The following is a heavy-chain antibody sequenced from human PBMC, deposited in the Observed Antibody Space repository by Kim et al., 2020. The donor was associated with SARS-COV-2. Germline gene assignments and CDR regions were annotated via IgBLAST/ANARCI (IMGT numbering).Heavy chain of an antibody. V-gene: IGHV5-51*01. Sequence: GESLKISCKASGYSFSFYWIRWVRQMPGKGLEWMGIMYPGDSDIRYSPSFDGQVTISADKSTSTAYLQWSSLKASDTAIYYCARQAYGDYTHVDYWGQGT. CDR1: GYSFSFYW. CDR3: ARQAYGDYTHVDY. CDR2: MYPGDSDI. D-gene: IGHD4-17*01. J-gene: IGHJ4*02.